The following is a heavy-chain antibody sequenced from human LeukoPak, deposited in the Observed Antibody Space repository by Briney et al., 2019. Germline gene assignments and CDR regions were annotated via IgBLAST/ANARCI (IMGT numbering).Heavy chain of an antibody. D-gene: IGHD3-16*02. V-gene: IGHV1-2*02. Sequence: GASVKVSYKASGYTFTGYYMHWVRQAPGQGLEWMGWINPNSGGTNYAQKFQGRVTMTRDTSISTAYMELSRLRSDDTAVYYCARDRRRLGELSYPFDYWGQGTLVTASS. CDR2: INPNSGGT. CDR1: GYTFTGYY. J-gene: IGHJ4*02. CDR3: ARDRRRLGELSYPFDY.